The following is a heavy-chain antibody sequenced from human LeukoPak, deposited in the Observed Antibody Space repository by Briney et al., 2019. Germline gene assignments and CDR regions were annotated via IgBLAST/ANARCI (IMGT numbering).Heavy chain of an antibody. J-gene: IGHJ4*02. V-gene: IGHV4-30-2*01. D-gene: IGHD6-13*01. CDR3: ARLKAADPPLDC. Sequence: SQTLSLTCTVSGSSVTSGGFYWSWIRQPPGKGLEWIGYVHESGDTYSNPSLRGRATVSMDRFTNQFSLNLRFVTAADTAVYFCARLKAADPPLDCWGQGTLVTVSS. CDR1: GSSVTSGGFY. CDR2: VHESGDT.